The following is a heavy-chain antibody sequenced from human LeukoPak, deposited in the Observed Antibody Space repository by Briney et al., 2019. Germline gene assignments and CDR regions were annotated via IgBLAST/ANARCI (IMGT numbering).Heavy chain of an antibody. CDR3: PRKYDSSGYFDY. D-gene: IGHD6-25*01. CDR1: GLGFSAYA. V-gene: IGHV3-23*01. CDR2: ISGGGETA. Sequence: GGSLRLSCVASGLGFSAYAMSWVRQAPGKGLEWVSAISGGGETAYYADSVKGRFTISRDNSKNTLYLQMNSLRAEDTAVYYCPRKYDSSGYFDYWGRGTLVTVSS. J-gene: IGHJ4*02.